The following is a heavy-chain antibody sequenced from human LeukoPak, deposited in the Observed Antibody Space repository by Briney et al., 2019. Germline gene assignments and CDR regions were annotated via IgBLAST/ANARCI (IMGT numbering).Heavy chain of an antibody. Sequence: SETLSLTCTVSGGSISSYYWSWIRQPAGKGLEWIGRIYTSGSTNYNPSLKSRVTMSVDTSKNQFSLKPNSVTAADTAVYYCARDQYGSGTYSPFTYWFDPWGQGTLVTVSS. V-gene: IGHV4-4*07. CDR2: IYTSGST. J-gene: IGHJ5*02. CDR3: ARDQYGSGTYSPFTYWFDP. D-gene: IGHD3-10*01. CDR1: GGSISSYY.